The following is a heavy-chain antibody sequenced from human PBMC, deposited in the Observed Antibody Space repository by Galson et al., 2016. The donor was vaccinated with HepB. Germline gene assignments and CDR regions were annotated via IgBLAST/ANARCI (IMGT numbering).Heavy chain of an antibody. D-gene: IGHD2/OR15-2a*01. Sequence: SLRLSCAASGFPFGRYWMSWVRQAPGKGLEWVAKINKDGNDRYYVDSVNGRFTISRDNARSSLFLQMDSLRFEDTAVYYCLCYSSACPYNWFDPRGQGIQVTVSS. J-gene: IGHJ5*02. CDR3: LCYSSACPYNWFDP. CDR1: GFPFGRYW. V-gene: IGHV3-7*01. CDR2: INKDGNDR.